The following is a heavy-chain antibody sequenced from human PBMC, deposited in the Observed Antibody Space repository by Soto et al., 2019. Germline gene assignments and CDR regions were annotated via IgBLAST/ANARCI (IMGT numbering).Heavy chain of an antibody. J-gene: IGHJ4*02. CDR3: AKCPRWVTTQFNFDY. CDR2: ISGSGGST. CDR1: GFTFSSYA. D-gene: IGHD2-21*02. Sequence: PGGSLRLSCAASGFTFSSYAMSWVRQAPGKGLEWVSAISGSGGSTYYADSVKGRFTISRDNSKNTLYLQMNSLRAEDTAVYYCAKCPRWVTTQFNFDYWGQGTLVTVSS. V-gene: IGHV3-23*01.